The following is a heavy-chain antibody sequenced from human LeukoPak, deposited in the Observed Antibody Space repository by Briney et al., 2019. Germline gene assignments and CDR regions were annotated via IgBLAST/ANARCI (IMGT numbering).Heavy chain of an antibody. CDR3: ASQGGLLWFGELSGGMDV. CDR1: GFTFSSYS. CDR2: ITASGTAM. D-gene: IGHD3-10*01. V-gene: IGHV3-48*01. Sequence: GGSLRLSCAASGFTFSSYSMNWVRQAPGKGLEWVSHITASGTAMFYADSVKGRFTISRDNSKNTLYLQMNSLRAEDTAVYYCASQGGLLWFGELSGGMDVWGQGTTVTVSS. J-gene: IGHJ6*02.